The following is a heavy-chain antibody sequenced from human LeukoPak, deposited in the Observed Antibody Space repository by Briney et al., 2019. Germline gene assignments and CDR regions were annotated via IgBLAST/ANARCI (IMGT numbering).Heavy chain of an antibody. CDR3: ARRKALEDYYDSSGYYPFDY. Sequence: PSETLSLTCTVSGGSISSSSYYWGWIRQPQPPGKGLEWIGSIYYTGSGYYNPSLKSRVTISVDTSKNQFYLKLSSVTAADTAVYYCARRKALEDYYDSSGYYPFDYWGQGSLVTVSS. CDR2: IYYTGSG. J-gene: IGHJ4*02. V-gene: IGHV4-39*01. D-gene: IGHD3-22*01. CDR1: GGSISSSSYY.